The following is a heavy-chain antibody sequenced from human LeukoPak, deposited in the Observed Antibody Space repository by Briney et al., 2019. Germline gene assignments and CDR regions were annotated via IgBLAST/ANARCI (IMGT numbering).Heavy chain of an antibody. D-gene: IGHD2/OR15-2a*01. J-gene: IGHJ4*02. Sequence: ASVEVSCKASGDTFTSYYMHWVRQAPGQGLEWMGIINPSDGSTTYAQRFQGRVTLTRDTSTSTVYMELSSLRSEDTAVYYCARHQGAGEYPFDYLGQGTLVTVSS. V-gene: IGHV1-46*01. CDR2: INPSDGST. CDR1: GDTFTSYY. CDR3: ARHQGAGEYPFDY.